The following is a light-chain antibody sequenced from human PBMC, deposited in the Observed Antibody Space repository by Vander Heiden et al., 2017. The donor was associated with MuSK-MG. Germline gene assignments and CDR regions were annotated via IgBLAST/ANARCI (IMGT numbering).Light chain of an antibody. J-gene: IGLJ2*01. CDR1: SSYFPFYKY. CDR3: SASPATTTREVI. V-gene: IGLV2-14*03. CDR2: DVS. Sequence: QSALTQPASVSGSPGQSITISCTATSSYFPFYKYVSCDHQHPGKAPKLIIFDVSNRQEGGADRFYCSHSGNTGSITIARLHAADEADDYCSASPATTTREVIFGGGTKVTVL.